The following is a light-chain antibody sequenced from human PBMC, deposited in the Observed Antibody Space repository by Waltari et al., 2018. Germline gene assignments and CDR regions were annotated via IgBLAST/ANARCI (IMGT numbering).Light chain of an antibody. J-gene: IGLJ2*01. CDR1: TIGSKS. CDR2: YDS. V-gene: IGLV3-21*04. Sequence: SYVVTQPHSVSVAPGKTARITCGGNTIGSKSVHWYQKKPGQAPVLVIYYDSDRPSGIPERFSGSNSGNPATLTITRVEAGDEADYYCQVWLSSSDHPVFGGGTKLTVL. CDR3: QVWLSSSDHPV.